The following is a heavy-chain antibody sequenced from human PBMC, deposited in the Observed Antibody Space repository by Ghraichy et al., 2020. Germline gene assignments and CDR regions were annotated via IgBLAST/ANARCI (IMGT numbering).Heavy chain of an antibody. CDR1: GGTFSSYA. V-gene: IGHV1-69*13. D-gene: IGHD3-16*02. CDR2: IIPIFGTA. CDR3: AREGRITFGGVIVKGGYFDY. Sequence: SVKVSYKASGGTFSSYAISWVRQAPGQGLEWMGGIIPIFGTANYAQKFQGRVTITADESTSTAYMELSSLRSEDTAVYYCAREGRITFGGVIVKGGYFDYWGQGTLVTVSS. J-gene: IGHJ4*02.